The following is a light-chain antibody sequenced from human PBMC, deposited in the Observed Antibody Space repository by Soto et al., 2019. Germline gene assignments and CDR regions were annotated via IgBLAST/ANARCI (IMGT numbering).Light chain of an antibody. CDR1: SSDVGGYNY. J-gene: IGLJ1*01. Sequence: QSVLTQPASVSGPPGQSITISCTGTSSDVGGYNYVSWYQQHPGKAPKLMIYEVSNRPSGVSNRFSGSKSGNTASLTISGLQAEDEADDYCSSYTSSSTIYVFGTGTKVTVL. V-gene: IGLV2-14*01. CDR2: EVS. CDR3: SSYTSSSTIYV.